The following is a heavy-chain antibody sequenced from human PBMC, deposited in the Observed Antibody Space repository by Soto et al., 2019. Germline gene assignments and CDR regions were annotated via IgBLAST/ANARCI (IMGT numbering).Heavy chain of an antibody. CDR1: GFTFRNYY. V-gene: IGHV3-7*03. J-gene: IGHJ4*02. Sequence: GGSLRLSCAASGFTFRNYYMMWVRRAPGKGLEWVGNIKPDGSERHYVDSVKGRFTISRDNAKKSLYLQLNSLRAEDTALYYCAKAIPPGSYYSAIDYWGQGTLVTVSS. CDR2: IKPDGSER. CDR3: AKAIPPGSYYSAIDY. D-gene: IGHD1-26*01.